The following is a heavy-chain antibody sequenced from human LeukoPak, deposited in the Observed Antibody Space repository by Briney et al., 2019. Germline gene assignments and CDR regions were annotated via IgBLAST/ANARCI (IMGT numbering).Heavy chain of an antibody. Sequence: ASVKVSCKVSGYTLAELSVHWVRQAPGKALEWMGGYHPEHGGMISAQKFQDRATMTEDTSTSTAYMELRSLRSDDTAVYYCARDLIVVVPAAVNWFDPWGQGTLVTVSS. CDR1: GYTLAELS. CDR3: ARDLIVVVPAAVNWFDP. J-gene: IGHJ5*02. D-gene: IGHD2-2*01. V-gene: IGHV1-24*01. CDR2: YHPEHGGM.